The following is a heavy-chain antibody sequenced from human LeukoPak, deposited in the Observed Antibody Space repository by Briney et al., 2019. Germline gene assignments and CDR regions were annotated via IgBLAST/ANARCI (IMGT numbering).Heavy chain of an antibody. J-gene: IGHJ4*02. CDR3: ASSHLSVALFDY. V-gene: IGHV4-59*01. CDR1: GVSISSYY. Sequence: SETLSLTCTVSGVSISSYYWSWIRQPPGKGLEWIGYICYSGSTNYNPSLKSRVTISVDTSNNQFSLKLSSVTAADTAVYYCASSHLSVALFDYWGQGTLVTVSS. CDR2: ICYSGST. D-gene: IGHD2-15*01.